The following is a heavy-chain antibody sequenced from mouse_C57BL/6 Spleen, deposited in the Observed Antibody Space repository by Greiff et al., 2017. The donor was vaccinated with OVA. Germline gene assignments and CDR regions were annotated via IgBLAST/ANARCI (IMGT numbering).Heavy chain of an antibody. J-gene: IGHJ1*03. Sequence: QVQLKQSGAELMKPGASVKLSCKATGYTFTGYWIEWVKQRPGHGLEWIGEILPGSGSTNYNEKFKGKATFTADTSSNTAYMQLSSLTTEDSAIYYCARPFTTVVARGWYFDVWGTGTTVTVSS. CDR3: ARPFTTVVARGWYFDV. CDR2: ILPGSGST. V-gene: IGHV1-9*01. D-gene: IGHD1-1*01. CDR1: GYTFTGYW.